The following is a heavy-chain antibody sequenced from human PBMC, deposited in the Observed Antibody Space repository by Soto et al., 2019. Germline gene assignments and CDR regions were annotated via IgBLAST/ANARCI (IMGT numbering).Heavy chain of an antibody. Sequence: SVKVSCKASGGTFSSYAIRWVRQAPGQGLEWMGGIIPIFGTANYAQKFQGRVTITADESTSTAYMELSSLRSEDTAVYYCARAPVSGGSGNYYYYGMDVWAQGTTVTVSS. CDR2: IIPIFGTA. CDR3: ARAPVSGGSGNYYYYGMDV. CDR1: GGTFSSYA. D-gene: IGHD2-15*01. J-gene: IGHJ6*02. V-gene: IGHV1-69*13.